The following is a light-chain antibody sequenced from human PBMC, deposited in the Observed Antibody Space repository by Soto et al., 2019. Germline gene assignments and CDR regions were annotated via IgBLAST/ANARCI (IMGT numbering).Light chain of an antibody. CDR1: TTDVGSYNL. CDR2: EVS. J-gene: IGLJ1*01. V-gene: IGLV2-23*02. Sequence: QSALTQPASVSGSPGQSITISCTGTTTDVGSYNLVSWYQQHPGGAPKLMIYEVSRRPSGVSNRFSGSKSGNTASLTISGLQAEDEADYYCCSWAGSNTFYFFGTGTKVTVL. CDR3: CSWAGSNTFYF.